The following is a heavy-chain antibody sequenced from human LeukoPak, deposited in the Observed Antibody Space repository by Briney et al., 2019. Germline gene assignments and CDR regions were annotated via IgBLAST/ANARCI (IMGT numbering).Heavy chain of an antibody. V-gene: IGHV3-21*01. D-gene: IGHD1-1*01. CDR1: GFTFGSYS. CDR3: ARGGGSRDDLTTSFDY. J-gene: IGHJ4*02. CDR2: IYSSGRYI. Sequence: PGGSLRLSCAASGFTFGSYSMDWVRQAPTKGLEWVSSIYSSGRYIYYADSVKGRFTISRDNAKNSLYLQMNSLRAEDTAVYYCARGGGSRDDLTTSFDYWGQGTVVTVSS.